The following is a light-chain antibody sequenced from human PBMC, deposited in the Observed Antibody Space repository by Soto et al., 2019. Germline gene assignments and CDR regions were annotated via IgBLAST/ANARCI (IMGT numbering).Light chain of an antibody. CDR2: EGN. J-gene: IGLJ2*01. CDR1: RSDIGKYDL. Sequence: QSALTQPASVSGSPGQSITISCTGTRSDIGKYDLVSWYQQHPGKAPKLIIYEGNKRPSGVSRRFSGSKSANTASLTISGLHAEDEADYYCCSYAGSSTVIFGGGTKVTV. V-gene: IGLV2-23*01. CDR3: CSYAGSSTVI.